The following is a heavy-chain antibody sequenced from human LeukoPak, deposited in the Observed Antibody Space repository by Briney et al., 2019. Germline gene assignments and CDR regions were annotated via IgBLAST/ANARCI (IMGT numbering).Heavy chain of an antibody. CDR3: ARDRGRWLQLRGIGYAFDI. D-gene: IGHD5-24*01. CDR1: GGTFSSYA. Sequence: ASVKVSCKASGGTFSSYAISWVRQAPGQGLEWMGRIIPILGIANYAQKFQGRVTITADKSTSTAYMELSSLRSEDTAVYYCARDRGRWLQLRGIGYAFDIWGQGTMVTVSS. CDR2: IIPILGIA. J-gene: IGHJ3*02. V-gene: IGHV1-69*04.